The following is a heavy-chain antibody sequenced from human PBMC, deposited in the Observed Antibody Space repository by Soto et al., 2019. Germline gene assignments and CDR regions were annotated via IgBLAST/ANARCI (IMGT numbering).Heavy chain of an antibody. D-gene: IGHD2-8*01. V-gene: IGHV1-8*01. J-gene: IGHJ5*02. CDR3: AREVSYWFDP. CDR1: GYTFTSYD. Sequence: QVQLVQYGAEVKKPGASVKVSCKSSGYTFTSYDINLVRQATGQGLEWMGWMNPNSGNTGYAQKFQGRGTMTMNTSISTAYMELSSLRSEDTAVYDCAREVSYWFDPWGQGTLVTVSS. CDR2: MNPNSGNT.